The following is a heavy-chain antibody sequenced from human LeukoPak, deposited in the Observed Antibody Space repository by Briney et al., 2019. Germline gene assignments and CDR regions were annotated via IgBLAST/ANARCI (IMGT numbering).Heavy chain of an antibody. J-gene: IGHJ5*02. CDR2: GSGGST. CDR3: AKDNSGSSPWFDP. Sequence: PGGSLRLSCAASGFTFSSYASGSGGSTYYADSVKGRFTISRDNSKNTLYLQMNSLRAEDTAVYYCAKDNSGSSPWFDPWGQGTLVTVSS. D-gene: IGHD1-26*01. V-gene: IGHV3-23*01. CDR1: GFTFSSYA.